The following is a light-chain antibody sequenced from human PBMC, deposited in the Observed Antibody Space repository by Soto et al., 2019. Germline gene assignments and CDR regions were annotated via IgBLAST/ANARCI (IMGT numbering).Light chain of an antibody. V-gene: IGKV3D-20*01. J-gene: IGKJ4*01. Sequence: EIVLTQSPATLSLSPGERATLSCGASQSVSSSYLVWYQQKPGLAPRLLIYDASSRATGIPDRFSGSGSGTDFTLTISRLEPEDCAVYYCQQYGSSPLTFGGGTKVEIK. CDR3: QQYGSSPLT. CDR1: QSVSSSY. CDR2: DAS.